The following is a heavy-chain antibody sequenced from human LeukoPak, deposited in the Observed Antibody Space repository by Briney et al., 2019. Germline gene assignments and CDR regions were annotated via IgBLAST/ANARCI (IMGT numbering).Heavy chain of an antibody. V-gene: IGHV3-30*02. CDR2: IQYDGSNE. J-gene: IGHJ6*03. D-gene: IGHD2-8*01. CDR3: AKDRCSNGVGCYYYYMDV. Sequence: GGSLRLSCAASRFTFSSYGMHWVRQAPGKGLERVAYIQYDGSNEQYADSVKGRFSISRDSSKNILYLQMNSLRAEDTAVYYCAKDRCSNGVGCYYYYMDVWGKGTTVTISS. CDR1: RFTFSSYG.